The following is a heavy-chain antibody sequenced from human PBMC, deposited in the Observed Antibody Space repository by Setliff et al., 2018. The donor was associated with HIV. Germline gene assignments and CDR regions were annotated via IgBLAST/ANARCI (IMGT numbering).Heavy chain of an antibody. J-gene: IGHJ4*02. V-gene: IGHV1-18*01. CDR3: VRDEKRAAGGSLYYFDL. CDR2: VNEDNGDR. D-gene: IGHD5-12*01. Sequence: EASVKVSCKASGYTFISYGISWVRQAPGQGLEWMGWVNEDNGDRNFAPNVQGRLVLTTDTSTNTAYMELTSLTPEDTALYYCVRDEKRAAGGSLYYFDLWGQGTLVTVSS. CDR1: GYTFISYG.